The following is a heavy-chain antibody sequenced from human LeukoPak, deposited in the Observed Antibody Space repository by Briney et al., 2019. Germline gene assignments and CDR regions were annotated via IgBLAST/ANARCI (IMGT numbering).Heavy chain of an antibody. D-gene: IGHD6-13*01. CDR1: GFTFGDYA. CDR2: IRSKAYGGTT. CDR3: TSDSSSWRHFDY. Sequence: GGSLSLSCTASGFTFGDYAISWFRKAQGKGLEWVGFIRSKAYGGTTKYAASVKGRFTISRDDSKSIAYLQMNSLKTEDTAVYYCTSDSSSWRHFDYWGQGTLVTVSS. J-gene: IGHJ4*02. V-gene: IGHV3-49*03.